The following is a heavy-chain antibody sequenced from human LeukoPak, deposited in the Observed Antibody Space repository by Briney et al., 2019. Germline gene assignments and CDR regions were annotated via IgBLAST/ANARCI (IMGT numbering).Heavy chain of an antibody. CDR1: GGSISSGGNY. V-gene: IGHV4-30-4*01. CDR3: ARVTGSGSFDY. J-gene: IGHJ4*02. D-gene: IGHD3-10*01. Sequence: SQTLSLTCTVSGGSISSGGNYWSWIRQPPGKGLEWIGYIYYSGSTYYNPSLKSRVTISVDTSKNQFSLRLTSVTAADTAVYYCARVTGSGSFDYWGQGTLVTVSS. CDR2: IYYSGST.